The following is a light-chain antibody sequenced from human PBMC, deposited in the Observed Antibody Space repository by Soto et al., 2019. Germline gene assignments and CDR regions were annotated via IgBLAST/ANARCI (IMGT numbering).Light chain of an antibody. V-gene: IGKV3-11*01. CDR1: QSVSSY. CDR2: DAS. Sequence: EIVLTQSPATLSLSPGEGATLSCRASQSVSSYLAWYQQKPGQAPRLLIYDASNRATGIPARFSGSGSGTDFTLTISSLEPEDFAVYYCQQRSNWLWTFGQGTRWISN. CDR3: QQRSNWLWT. J-gene: IGKJ1*01.